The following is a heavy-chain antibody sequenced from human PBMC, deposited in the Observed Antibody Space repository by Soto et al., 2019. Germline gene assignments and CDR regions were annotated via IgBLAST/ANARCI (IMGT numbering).Heavy chain of an antibody. CDR2: IYSGGST. Sequence: PGGSLRLSCVASGFTVSSNYMSWVRQAPGKGLEWVSVIYSGGSTYYADSVKGRFTISRDNSKNTLYLQMNSLRAEDTAVYYCAREGGGSLYYYYGMDVWGQGTTVTVSS. CDR3: AREGGGSLYYYYGMDV. J-gene: IGHJ6*02. V-gene: IGHV3-53*01. CDR1: GFTVSSNY. D-gene: IGHD2-15*01.